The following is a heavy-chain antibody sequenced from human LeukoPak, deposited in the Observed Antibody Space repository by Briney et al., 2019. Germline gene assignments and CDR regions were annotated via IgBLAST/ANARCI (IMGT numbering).Heavy chain of an antibody. Sequence: ASVKVSCKASGYTFTGYYMHWVRQAPGQGLEWMGRINPNSGGTNYAQEFQGRVTMTRDTSISTAYVELSRLRSDDTAVYYCALLGGWYVSSYFDYWGQGTLVTVSS. J-gene: IGHJ4*02. D-gene: IGHD6-19*01. CDR3: ALLGGWYVSSYFDY. V-gene: IGHV1-2*06. CDR1: GYTFTGYY. CDR2: INPNSGGT.